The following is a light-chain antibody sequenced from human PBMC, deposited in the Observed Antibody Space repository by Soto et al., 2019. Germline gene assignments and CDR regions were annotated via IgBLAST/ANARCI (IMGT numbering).Light chain of an antibody. V-gene: IGKV3-11*01. CDR1: QSVSSY. CDR3: QQRTNWPWSFT. J-gene: IGKJ3*01. CDR2: DTS. Sequence: EIVLTQSPATLSLSPGERATLSCRASQSVSSYLAWYQQKPGQAPRLLIYDTSKRATGIPARFSGSGSGTDFTLTISSLEPEDFAVYYYQQRTNWPWSFTFGPGPKVDIK.